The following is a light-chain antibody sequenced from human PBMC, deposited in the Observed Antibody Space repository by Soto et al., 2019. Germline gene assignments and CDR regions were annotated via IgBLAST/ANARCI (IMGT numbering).Light chain of an antibody. CDR3: GTWDSSLSAGV. CDR2: ENN. Sequence: QSVLTQPPSVSAAPGQKVTISCSGSSSNIGNNYVSWYQQLPGTAPKLLIYENNKRPSGIPDRCSGSKSGTSATLGITGLQTGDEDDYYRGTWDSSLSAGVFGGGTKLTVL. J-gene: IGLJ3*02. V-gene: IGLV1-51*02. CDR1: SSNIGNNY.